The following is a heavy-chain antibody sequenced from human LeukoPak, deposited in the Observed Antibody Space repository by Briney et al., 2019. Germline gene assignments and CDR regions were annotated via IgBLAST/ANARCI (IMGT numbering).Heavy chain of an antibody. V-gene: IGHV4-34*01. CDR2: INHSGST. CDR3: ARRTLYQRKFDY. D-gene: IGHD2-2*01. CDR1: GGSFSGYY. J-gene: IGHJ4*02. Sequence: SETLSLTCAVYGGSFSGYYWSWIRQPPGKGLEWIGEINHSGSTNYNPSLKSRVTISVDTSKNQFSLKLSSVTAADTAVYYCARRTLYQRKFDYWGQGTLVTVSS.